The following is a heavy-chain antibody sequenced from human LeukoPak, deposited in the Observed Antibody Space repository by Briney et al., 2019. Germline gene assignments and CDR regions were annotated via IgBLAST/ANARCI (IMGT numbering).Heavy chain of an antibody. Sequence: SVKVSCKASGGTFSSYAFSWVRQAPGQGLEWMGGIIPIFATSNYAHKFQGRVTITADTSTSTAYMELSSLISDDTAVYYCARGSRTGWYYFDYWGQGTLVTVSS. J-gene: IGHJ4*02. CDR2: IIPIFATS. CDR3: ARGSRTGWYYFDY. D-gene: IGHD6-19*01. V-gene: IGHV1-69*06. CDR1: GGTFSSYA.